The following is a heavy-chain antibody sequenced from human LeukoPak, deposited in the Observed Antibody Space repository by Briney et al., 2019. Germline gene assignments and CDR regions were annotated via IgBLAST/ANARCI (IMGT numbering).Heavy chain of an antibody. CDR2: IYYSGST. CDR1: GGSISSDY. J-gene: IGHJ6*03. D-gene: IGHD2-8*02. Sequence: SETLSLTCTVSGGSISSDYWSWIRQPPGRGLEWIGYIYYSGSTNYNPSLESRVTISVDTSKNQFSLKLSSVTAADTAVYYCARVNRVRVPGGAGYYYYMEVWGKGTTVTVSS. V-gene: IGHV4-59*01. CDR3: ARVNRVRVPGGAGYYYYMEV.